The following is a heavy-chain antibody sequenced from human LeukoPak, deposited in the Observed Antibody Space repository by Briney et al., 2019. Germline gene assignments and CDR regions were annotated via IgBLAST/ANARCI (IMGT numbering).Heavy chain of an antibody. CDR1: GFTFSDYY. Sequence: GGSLRLSCAASGFTFSDYYMSWIRQAPGKGQEWVSYISSSGSTIYYADSVKGRFTISRDNAKNSLYLQMNSLRAEDTAVYYCARDPSLVGATQYYFDYWGQGTLVTVSS. D-gene: IGHD1-26*01. CDR2: ISSSGSTI. J-gene: IGHJ4*02. CDR3: ARDPSLVGATQYYFDY. V-gene: IGHV3-11*01.